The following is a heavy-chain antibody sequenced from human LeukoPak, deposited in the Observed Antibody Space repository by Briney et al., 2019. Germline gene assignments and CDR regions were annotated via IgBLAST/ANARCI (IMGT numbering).Heavy chain of an antibody. CDR2: IKWDGGRT. Sequence: GGSLRLSCAASGFTFSSYWLTRVRQAPGKGLEWVSGIKWDGGRTGYADSVKGRFTISRDNSKNTLYLQMNSLRAEDTAVYYCANWGATTSAYDYWGQGTLVTVSS. CDR3: ANWGATTSAYDY. CDR1: GFTFSSYW. J-gene: IGHJ4*02. D-gene: IGHD1-26*01. V-gene: IGHV3-NL1*01.